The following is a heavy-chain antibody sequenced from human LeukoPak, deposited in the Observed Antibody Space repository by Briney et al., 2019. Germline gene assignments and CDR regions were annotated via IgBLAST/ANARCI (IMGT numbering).Heavy chain of an antibody. CDR3: ARVYPEKWKVRSYYYMDV. V-gene: IGHV3-48*01. D-gene: IGHD4-17*01. CDR2: ISSSSSTI. Sequence: PGGSLRLSCAASGFTFSSYEMNWVRQAPGKGPEWVSYISSSSSTIYYADSVKGRFTISRDNAKNSLYLQMNSLRAEDTAVYYCARVYPEKWKVRSYYYMDVWGKGTMVTVSS. J-gene: IGHJ6*03. CDR1: GFTFSSYE.